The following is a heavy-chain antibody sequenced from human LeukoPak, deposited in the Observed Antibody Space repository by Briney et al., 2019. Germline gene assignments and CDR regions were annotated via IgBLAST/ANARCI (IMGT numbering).Heavy chain of an antibody. Sequence: GGSLRLSCAASGITFSSYGMSWVRQAPGKGLEWVSSISSTGGTTYYADSVKGRFTISRDNSKNTLYLQMNSLRAEDTAVYYCARGQALEAAAPFDYWGQGTLVTVSS. J-gene: IGHJ4*02. CDR3: ARGQALEAAAPFDY. CDR1: GITFSSYG. V-gene: IGHV3-23*01. D-gene: IGHD2-2*01. CDR2: ISSTGGTT.